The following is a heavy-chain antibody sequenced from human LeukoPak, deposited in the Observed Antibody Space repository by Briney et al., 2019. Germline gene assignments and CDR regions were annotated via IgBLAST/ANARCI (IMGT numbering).Heavy chain of an antibody. CDR3: ARDPAYYYDSSGYLDAFDI. CDR1: GGSVSSGSYY. CDR2: IYYSGST. V-gene: IGHV4-61*01. J-gene: IGHJ3*02. Sequence: SETLSLTCTVSGGSVSSGSYYWSWIRQPPGKGLEWIGYIYYSGSTNYNPSLKSRVTISVDTSKNQFSLKLSSVTAAGTAVYYCARDPAYYYDSSGYLDAFDIWGQGTMVTVSS. D-gene: IGHD3-22*01.